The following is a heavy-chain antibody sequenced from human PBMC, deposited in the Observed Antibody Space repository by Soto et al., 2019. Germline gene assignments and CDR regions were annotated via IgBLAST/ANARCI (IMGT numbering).Heavy chain of an antibody. D-gene: IGHD3-16*02. CDR1: GYTFTSYG. CDR2: ISAYNGNT. J-gene: IGHJ3*02. V-gene: IGHV1-18*01. Sequence: QVQLVQSGAEVKKPGASVKVSCKASGYTFTSYGISWVRQAPGQGLEWMGWISAYNGNTNYAQKLQGRVTMTTDTSTSTAYMELRSLRSDDTAVYYCARSIMITFGGVIVIGAFDIWGQGTTVTVSS. CDR3: ARSIMITFGGVIVIGAFDI.